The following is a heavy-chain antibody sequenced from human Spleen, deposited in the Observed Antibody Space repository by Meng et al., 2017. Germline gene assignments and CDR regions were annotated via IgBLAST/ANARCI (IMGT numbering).Heavy chain of an antibody. CDR2: INHAGTT. D-gene: IGHD3-10*02. V-gene: IGHV4-34*01. CDR1: GGSFSGFY. CDR3: ARVVKSSNLFGGHYFDS. Sequence: GSLRLSCAAYGGSFSGFYWSWIRQSPGKGLEWIGEINHAGTTNYNPSLKNRVTISGDTSKNQFSLELSSVTAADTAVYYCARVVKSSNLFGGHYFDSWGQGTLVTVSS. J-gene: IGHJ4*02.